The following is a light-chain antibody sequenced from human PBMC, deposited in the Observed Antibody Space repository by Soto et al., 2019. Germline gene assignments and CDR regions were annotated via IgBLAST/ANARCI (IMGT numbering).Light chain of an antibody. Sequence: EIVMTQSPATLSVSPGERATLSCRASQSVSSNLAWYQQKPGQAPRLLIYGASTRATGIPARCSGSGSGTEFTLTISSLQSEDFAVYYCQQYNNWPRTFGQGTKVDI. J-gene: IGKJ1*01. V-gene: IGKV3-15*01. CDR2: GAS. CDR3: QQYNNWPRT. CDR1: QSVSSN.